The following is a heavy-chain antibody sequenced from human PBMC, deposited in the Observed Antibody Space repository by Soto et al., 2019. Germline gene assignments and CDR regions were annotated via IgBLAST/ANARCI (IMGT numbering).Heavy chain of an antibody. J-gene: IGHJ6*02. CDR2: IKSKTDGGTT. V-gene: IGHV3-15*01. CDR1: GFTFSNAW. CDR3: TTEESYYDFCSGYWYYGMDV. D-gene: IGHD3-3*01. Sequence: GSLRLSCAASGFTFSNAWMSWVRQAPGKGLEWVGRIKSKTDGGTTDYAAPVKGRFTISRDDSKNTLYLQMNNLKTEATAVYYCTTEESYYDFCSGYWYYGMDVWGQGTTVTVSS.